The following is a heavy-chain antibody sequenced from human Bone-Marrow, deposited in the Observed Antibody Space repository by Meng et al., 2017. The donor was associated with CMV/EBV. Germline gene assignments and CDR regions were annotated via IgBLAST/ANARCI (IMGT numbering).Heavy chain of an antibody. V-gene: IGHV3-21*04. D-gene: IGHD2-2*01. Sequence: GGSLRLSCAASGFTFSSYSMNWVRQAPGKGLEWVSSISSSSSYIYYADSVKGRFTISRDNAKNSLYLQMNSLRAEDTAVYHCARQLGYCSSTNCYPGAFDIWGQGTMVTVSS. CDR2: ISSSSSYI. CDR3: ARQLGYCSSTNCYPGAFDI. J-gene: IGHJ3*02. CDR1: GFTFSSYS.